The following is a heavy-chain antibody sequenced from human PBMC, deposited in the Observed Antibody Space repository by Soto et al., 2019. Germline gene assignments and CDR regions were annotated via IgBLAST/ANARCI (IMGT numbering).Heavy chain of an antibody. J-gene: IGHJ4*02. CDR2: IYSGGST. Sequence: PGGSLRLSCAASGFTVSSNYMSWVRQAPGKGLEWVVVIYSGGSTYYADSVKGRFTISRDNSKNTLYLQMNSLRAEDTAVYYCAKVGSPPFTTQTNPLDYWGQGTLVTVSS. V-gene: IGHV3-66*01. D-gene: IGHD3-3*01. CDR1: GFTVSSNY. CDR3: AKVGSPPFTTQTNPLDY.